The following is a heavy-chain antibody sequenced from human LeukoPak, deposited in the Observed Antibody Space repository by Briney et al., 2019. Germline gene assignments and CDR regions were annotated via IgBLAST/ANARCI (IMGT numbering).Heavy chain of an antibody. Sequence: GASVKVSCKASGYTFTSYGISWVRQAPGQGLEWMGWINPNSGGTNYAQKFQGRVTMTRDTSISTAYMELSRLRSDDTAVYYCATTRPVEMATISGAFDIWGQGTMVTVSS. V-gene: IGHV1-2*02. CDR3: ATTRPVEMATISGAFDI. CDR1: GYTFTSYG. D-gene: IGHD5-24*01. CDR2: INPNSGGT. J-gene: IGHJ3*02.